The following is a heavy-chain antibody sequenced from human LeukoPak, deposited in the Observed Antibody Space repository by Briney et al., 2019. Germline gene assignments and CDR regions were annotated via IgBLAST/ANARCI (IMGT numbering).Heavy chain of an antibody. V-gene: IGHV4-39*01. Sequence: SETLSLTCTVSGGFISSNNYYWGWIRQPPGKGLEWIGSIYYGGYTYYNPSLKSRVTISVDTSKDQFSLKLSSVTAADTAIYYCQSRFLEWLLDYWGQGTLVTVSS. D-gene: IGHD3-3*01. CDR3: QSRFLEWLLDY. CDR1: GGFISSNNYY. J-gene: IGHJ4*02. CDR2: IYYGGYT.